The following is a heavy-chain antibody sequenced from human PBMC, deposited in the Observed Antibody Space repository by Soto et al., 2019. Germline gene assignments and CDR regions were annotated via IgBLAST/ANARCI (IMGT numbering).Heavy chain of an antibody. Sequence: PXGSLILSCAASGFTFSSYSINWVRQAPGKGLEWFSYITSDSSTISYADSVKGRFTVSRDNAKNSLYLQMNSLRDEDTAVYYCARVGRGVYGMDVWGQGTSVTVSS. CDR3: ARVGRGVYGMDV. V-gene: IGHV3-48*02. CDR1: GFTFSSYS. CDR2: ITSDSSTI. D-gene: IGHD2-8*01. J-gene: IGHJ6*02.